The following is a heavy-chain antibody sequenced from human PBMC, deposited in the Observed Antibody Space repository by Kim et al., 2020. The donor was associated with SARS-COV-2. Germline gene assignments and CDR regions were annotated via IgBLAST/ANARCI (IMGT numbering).Heavy chain of an antibody. V-gene: IGHV3-7*01. CDR2: IKEDGSQK. Sequence: GGSLRLSCAASGFNFRRYWVTWVRQAPGKGLEWVANIKEDGSQKYYVDSVKGRFTISKDNARNSQYLQMNSLRAEDTAVYYCARDNAAGFDLWGQGTLVTVSS. D-gene: IGHD6-13*01. CDR1: GFNFRRYW. CDR3: ARDNAAGFDL. J-gene: IGHJ4*02.